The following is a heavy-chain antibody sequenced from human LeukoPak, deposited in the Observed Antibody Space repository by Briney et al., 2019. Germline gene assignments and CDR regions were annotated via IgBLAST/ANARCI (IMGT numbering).Heavy chain of an antibody. CDR1: GGSISEYI. V-gene: IGHV4-59*07. CDR2: IYYSGST. CDR3: ARVASSGWPHFDY. J-gene: IGHJ4*02. Sequence: SYALYLTSGSTGGSISEYIWSWIVPSPEKGLEWIGFIYYSGSTNYIPSLKSRVTISVDTSKNQFSLTLSSVTAADTAVYYCARVASSGWPHFDYWGQGTLVTVSS. D-gene: IGHD6-19*01.